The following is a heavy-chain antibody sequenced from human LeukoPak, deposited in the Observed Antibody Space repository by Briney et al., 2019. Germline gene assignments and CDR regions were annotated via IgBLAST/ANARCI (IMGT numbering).Heavy chain of an antibody. V-gene: IGHV3-20*04. Sequence: TGGSLRLSCAASGFTFDDYGMSWVRQAPGKGLEWVSGINWNGGSTGYADSVKGRFTISRDNAKNSLYLQMNSLRAEDTALYYCARDSGAGQVVPAAWGYYFDYWGQGTLVTVSS. CDR2: INWNGGST. D-gene: IGHD2-2*01. CDR3: ARDSGAGQVVPAAWGYYFDY. J-gene: IGHJ4*02. CDR1: GFTFDDYG.